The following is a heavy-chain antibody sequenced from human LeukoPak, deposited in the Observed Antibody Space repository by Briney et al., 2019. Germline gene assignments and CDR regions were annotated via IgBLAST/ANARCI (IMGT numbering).Heavy chain of an antibody. D-gene: IGHD1-1*01. CDR3: ARLGLEVGGPNWFDP. J-gene: IGHJ5*02. CDR1: GFTFSSYA. CDR2: ISYDGSNK. Sequence: GRSLRLSCAASGFTFSSYAMHWVRQAPGKGLEWVAVISYDGSNKYYADSVKGRFTISRDNSKNTLYLQMNSLRAEDTAVYYCARLGLEVGGPNWFDPWGQGTLVTVSS. V-gene: IGHV3-30-3*01.